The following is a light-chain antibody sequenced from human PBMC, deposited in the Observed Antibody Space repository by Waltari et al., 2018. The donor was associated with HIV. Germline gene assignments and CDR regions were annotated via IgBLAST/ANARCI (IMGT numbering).Light chain of an antibody. J-gene: IGKJ5*01. V-gene: IGKV3-20*01. CDR2: QAS. CDR1: QRVGDY. CDR3: QQYGSPST. Sequence: EIVLTQSPGTMSLSPGDSATLSCRASQRVGDYLAWYQQKPGQAPRLLIYQASSRDTGIPGRFSGRGYGTDFTLTISGLEPEDFAVYYCQQYGSPSTFGQGTRLEIE.